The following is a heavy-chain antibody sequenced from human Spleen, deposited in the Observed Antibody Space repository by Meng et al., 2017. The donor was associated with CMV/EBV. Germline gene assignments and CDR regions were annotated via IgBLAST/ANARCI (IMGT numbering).Heavy chain of an antibody. D-gene: IGHD6-13*01. CDR2: LNNNGGST. CDR3: ARPFYSSSWLNPYAMDV. Sequence: GESLKISCAASGFTFSSYAMYWVRQAPGKGLEFVSALNNNGGSTYYADSVKGRFTISRDNSKNTLYLQVGSLRADDMAVYYCARPFYSSSWLNPYAMDVWGQGTTVTVSS. V-gene: IGHV3-64*02. CDR1: GFTFSSYA. J-gene: IGHJ6*02.